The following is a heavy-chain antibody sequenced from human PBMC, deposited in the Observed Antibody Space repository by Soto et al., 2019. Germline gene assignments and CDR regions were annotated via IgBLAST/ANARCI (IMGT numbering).Heavy chain of an antibody. V-gene: IGHV3-21*06. CDR3: ARDFKESQYYYYCMDV. CDR2: ISSGSNHT. J-gene: IGHJ6*03. CDR1: GIPFRTTY. D-gene: IGHD3-10*01. Sequence: GGSLRLSCAASGIPFRTTYMNWVRQAPGKGLEWVSSISSGSNHTYYADSVKGRFTISRDNAKNSVYLQMNSLRAEDTALYYCARDFKESQYYYYCMDVWGKGTTVTVS.